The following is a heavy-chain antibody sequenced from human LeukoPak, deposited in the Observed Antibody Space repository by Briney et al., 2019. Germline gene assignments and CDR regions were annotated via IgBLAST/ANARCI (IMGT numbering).Heavy chain of an antibody. CDR1: GGSISSSSYY. V-gene: IGHV4-39*01. CDR3: ARGSALRPNPDY. Sequence: SETLSLTCTVSGGSISSSSYYWGWIRQPPGKGLEWIGSIYYSGSTYYNPSLKSRVTISVDTSKNQFSLKLSSVTAADTAVYYCARGSALRPNPDYWGQGTLVTVSS. CDR2: IYYSGST. J-gene: IGHJ4*02. D-gene: IGHD4-17*01.